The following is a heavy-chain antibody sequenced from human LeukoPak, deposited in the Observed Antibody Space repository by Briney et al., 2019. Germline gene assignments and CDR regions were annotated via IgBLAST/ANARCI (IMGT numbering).Heavy chain of an antibody. J-gene: IGHJ5*02. CDR1: GFTFSSYA. CDR2: ISGSGGST. CDR3: AKYRARITMVRGAIFDP. V-gene: IGHV3-23*01. D-gene: IGHD3-10*01. Sequence: GGSLRLSCAASGFTFSSYAMSWVRQAPGKGLEWVSAISGSGGSTYYADSVKGRFTISIDNSKNTLYLQMNSLRAEDTAVYYCAKYRARITMVRGAIFDPWGQGTLVTVSS.